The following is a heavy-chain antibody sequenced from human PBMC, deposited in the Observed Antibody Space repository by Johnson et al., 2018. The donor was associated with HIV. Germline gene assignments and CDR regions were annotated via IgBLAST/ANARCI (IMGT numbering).Heavy chain of an antibody. D-gene: IGHD7-27*01. J-gene: IGHJ3*02. CDR1: GFTFSSYA. CDR3: AKVLSPRPWGDDAFDI. V-gene: IGHV3-7*01. CDR2: INQDGSDK. Sequence: VQLVESGGGLVQPGGSLRLSCAASGFTFSSYAMSWVRQAPGKGLEWVANINQDGSDKYYVDSVKGRFTISRDNAQNSLYLQMNSLRAEDTAVYYCAKVLSPRPWGDDAFDIWGQGTMVTVSS.